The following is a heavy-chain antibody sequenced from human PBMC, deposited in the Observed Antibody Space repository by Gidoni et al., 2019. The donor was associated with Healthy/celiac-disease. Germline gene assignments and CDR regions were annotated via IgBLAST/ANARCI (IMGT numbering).Heavy chain of an antibody. CDR2: IWYDGSNK. D-gene: IGHD3-22*01. CDR1: GFTFSSYG. CDR3: AREPYYYDSSGYFYY. Sequence: QVQLVESGGGVVQPGRYLRLSCAASGFTFSSYGMHWVRQATGNGLEWVAVIWYDGSNKYYADSVKGRFTISRDNSKNTLSLQMNILRAEDTAVYYCAREPYYYDSSGYFYYWGQGTLVTVSS. V-gene: IGHV3-33*01. J-gene: IGHJ4*02.